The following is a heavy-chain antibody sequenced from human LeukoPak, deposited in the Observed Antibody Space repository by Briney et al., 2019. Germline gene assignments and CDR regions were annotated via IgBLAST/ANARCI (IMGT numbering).Heavy chain of an antibody. CDR2: IYYSGST. CDR3: ARLLQGNWFDP. CDR1: GGSISSYY. Sequence: SETLSLTCTVSGGSISSYYWSWIRQPPGKGLEWIGYIYYSGSTNYNPFLKSRVTISVDTSKNQFSLKLSSVTAADTAVYYCARLLQGNWFDPWGQGTLVTVSS. D-gene: IGHD3-22*01. J-gene: IGHJ5*02. V-gene: IGHV4-59*01.